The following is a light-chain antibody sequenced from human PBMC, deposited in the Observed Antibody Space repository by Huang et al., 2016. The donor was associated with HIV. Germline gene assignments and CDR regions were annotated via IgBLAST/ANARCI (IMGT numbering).Light chain of an antibody. Sequence: TQSPVTLSVSLGERATLSCRASHSLNGDLAWYQRRPCHGLRLLLYGASSRAAGVPARFIGSGSGTNFTLIVNNLQSEDFAVYYCHQYNTWPVTFGQGTSLE. CDR2: GAS. V-gene: IGKV3-15*01. CDR3: HQYNTWPVT. J-gene: IGKJ2*01. CDR1: HSLNGD.